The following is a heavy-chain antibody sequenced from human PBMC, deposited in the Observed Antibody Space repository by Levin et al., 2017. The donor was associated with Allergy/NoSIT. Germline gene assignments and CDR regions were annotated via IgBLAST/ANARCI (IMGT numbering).Heavy chain of an antibody. CDR2: ISPSSSDI. Sequence: PGGSLRLSCAASGFTFSTHSMSWVRQTPRKGLEWVSYISPSSSDIYYADSVKGRFTISRDNAKNSLYLQMDSLRADDAAVYYCAKRGALDVWGLGTTVTVSS. D-gene: IGHD3-16*01. CDR3: AKRGALDV. J-gene: IGHJ6*02. CDR1: GFTFSTHS. V-gene: IGHV3-21*05.